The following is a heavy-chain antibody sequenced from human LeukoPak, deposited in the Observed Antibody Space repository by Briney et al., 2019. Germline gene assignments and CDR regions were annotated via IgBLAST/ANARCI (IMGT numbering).Heavy chain of an antibody. CDR3: ARDRINFFDY. Sequence: GGSLRLSCAASGFTFSSYSMNWVRQAPGKGLEWVSSISSSSSYIYYADSVKGRFTISRDDPKSTLYLQMDSLRAEDTAVYFCARDRINFFDYWGQGALVTVSS. D-gene: IGHD5-24*01. J-gene: IGHJ4*02. V-gene: IGHV3-21*06. CDR1: GFTFSSYS. CDR2: ISSSSSYI.